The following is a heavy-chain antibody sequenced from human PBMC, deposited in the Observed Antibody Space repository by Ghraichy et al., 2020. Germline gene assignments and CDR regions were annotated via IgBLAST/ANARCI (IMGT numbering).Heavy chain of an antibody. V-gene: IGHV3-23*01. CDR2: MSGSGGGI. CDR3: AKAQHWNYAPYTWFDP. CDR1: GFTFGTYA. J-gene: IGHJ5*02. D-gene: IGHD1-7*01. Sequence: GGSLRLSCAASGFTFGTYAMNWVRQAPGKGLEWVSAMSGSGGGIYYADSVKGRFTISRDNSKNTLSLQMNSLRVEDTAVYYCAKAQHWNYAPYTWFDPRGQGTLVTVSS.